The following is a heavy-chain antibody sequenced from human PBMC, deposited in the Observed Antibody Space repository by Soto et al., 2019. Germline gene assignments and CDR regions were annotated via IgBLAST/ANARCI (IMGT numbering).Heavy chain of an antibody. J-gene: IGHJ4*02. CDR1: GGSISSGGYY. D-gene: IGHD3-3*01. CDR3: ARELIWSGYYRDYYFDY. Sequence: SETLFLTCTVSGGSISSGGYYWSWIRQHPGKGLEWIGYIYYSGSTYYNPSLKSRVTISVDTSKNQFSLKLSSVTAADTAVYYCARELIWSGYYRDYYFDYWGQGTLVTVSS. CDR2: IYYSGST. V-gene: IGHV4-31*03.